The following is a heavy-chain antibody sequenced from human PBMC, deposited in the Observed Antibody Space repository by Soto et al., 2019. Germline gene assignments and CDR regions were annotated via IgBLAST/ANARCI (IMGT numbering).Heavy chain of an antibody. CDR2: IYYSGST. J-gene: IGHJ4*02. CDR1: GGSHSSYY. CDR3: ARRYGDCFAY. V-gene: IGHV4-59*08. Sequence: PSETLSLTCTVSGGSHSSYYWSWIRQPTGKVLEWIGYIYYSGSTNYNPSLNSRVTISVDTSKNQFSLKLSSVTAADTAVYYCARRYGDCFAYWGQGTPVTVSS. D-gene: IGHD4-17*01.